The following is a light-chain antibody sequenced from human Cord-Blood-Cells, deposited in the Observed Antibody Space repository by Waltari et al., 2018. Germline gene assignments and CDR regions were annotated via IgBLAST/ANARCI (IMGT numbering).Light chain of an antibody. CDR1: QSVSSY. J-gene: IGKJ4*01. V-gene: IGKV3-11*01. CDR3: QQRSNWPLT. Sequence: EIVLKQSPATPSLSPGARATLSCRASQSVSSYLAWYQQKPGQAPRLLIYDASNRATGIPARCSGSGSGTDFTLTISSLEPEDFAVYYCQQRSNWPLTFGGGTKVEIK. CDR2: DAS.